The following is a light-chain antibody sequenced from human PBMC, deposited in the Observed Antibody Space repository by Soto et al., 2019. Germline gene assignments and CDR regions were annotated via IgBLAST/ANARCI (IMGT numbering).Light chain of an antibody. V-gene: IGKV1-27*01. CDR2: AAS. Sequence: DIQMTQSPSSLSASVGDRVTITCWASQGISDYLAWYQQKPGRVPELLIYAASTLQSGVPSRFRGSGSGTDFTLTISSLQPEDVATYYCQKYNSVPYTFGQGTKLEIK. J-gene: IGKJ2*01. CDR1: QGISDY. CDR3: QKYNSVPYT.